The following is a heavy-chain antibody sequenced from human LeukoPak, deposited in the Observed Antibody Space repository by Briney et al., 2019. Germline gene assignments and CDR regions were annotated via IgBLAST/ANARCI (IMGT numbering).Heavy chain of an antibody. CDR3: AKDAKPYYYDSSGYYYAGAFDI. Sequence: PGGSLRLSCAASGFTFSSHAMSWVRQAPGKGLEWVSAISGSGGSTYYADSVKGRFTISRDNSKNTLHLQMNSLRAEDTAVYYCAKDAKPYYYDSSGYYYAGAFDIWGQGTIVTVSS. J-gene: IGHJ3*02. V-gene: IGHV3-23*01. CDR2: ISGSGGST. D-gene: IGHD3-22*01. CDR1: GFTFSSHA.